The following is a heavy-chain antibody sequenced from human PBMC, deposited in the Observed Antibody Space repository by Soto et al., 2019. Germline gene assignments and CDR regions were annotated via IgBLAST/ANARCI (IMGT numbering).Heavy chain of an antibody. CDR3: ARDRGGSSAFFDY. D-gene: IGHD1-26*01. J-gene: IGHJ4*02. CDR1: GYTFTSYG. CDR2: ISAYNGNT. Sequence: QVQLVQSGAEVKKPGASVKVSCKASGYTFTSYGISWVRQAPGQGLEWMGWISAYNGNTNYAQKLQGRVTMTTDTATSTAYTELRSLRSADTAVYYCARDRGGSSAFFDYWGQGTLVTVSS. V-gene: IGHV1-18*04.